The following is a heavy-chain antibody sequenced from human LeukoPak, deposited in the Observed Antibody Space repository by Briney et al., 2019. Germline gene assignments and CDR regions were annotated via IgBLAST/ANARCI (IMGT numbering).Heavy chain of an antibody. D-gene: IGHD3-22*01. CDR3: ARSYYYDSSGYFDY. Sequence: SETLSLTCTVSGGSISSSSYYWGWIRQPPGKGLEWIGSIYYSGSTYYNPSLKSRVTISVDTSKNQFSLKLSSVTAADTAVYYCARSYYYDSSGYFDYWGQGTLVTVSS. CDR2: IYYSGST. J-gene: IGHJ4*02. CDR1: GGSISSSSYY. V-gene: IGHV4-39*07.